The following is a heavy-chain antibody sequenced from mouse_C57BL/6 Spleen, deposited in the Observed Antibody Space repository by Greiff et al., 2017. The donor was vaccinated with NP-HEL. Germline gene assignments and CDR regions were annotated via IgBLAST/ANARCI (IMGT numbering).Heavy chain of an antibody. CDR3: ARLSGNHFDY. D-gene: IGHD2-1*01. V-gene: IGHV1-80*01. J-gene: IGHJ2*01. CDR1: GYAFSSYW. Sequence: VQRVESGAELVKPGASVKISCKASGYAFSSYWMNWVKQRPGKGLEWIGQIYPGDGDTNYNGKFKGKATLTADKSSSTAYMQLSSLTSEDSAVYFCARLSGNHFDYWGQGTTLTVSS. CDR2: IYPGDGDT.